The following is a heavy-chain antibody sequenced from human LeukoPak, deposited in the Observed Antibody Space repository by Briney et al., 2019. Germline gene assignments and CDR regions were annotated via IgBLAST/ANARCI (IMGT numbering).Heavy chain of an antibody. V-gene: IGHV1-2*04. CDR1: GYTFTGYY. D-gene: IGHD1-26*01. CDR2: INPNSGGT. CDR3: ARDSGRTRYYYYGMDV. J-gene: IGHJ6*02. Sequence: GASVKVSCKASGYTFTGYYMHWVRQAPGQGLEWMGWINPNSGGTNYAQKFQGWVTMTRDTSISTAYMELSRLRSDDTAVYYCARDSGRTRYYYYGMDVWGQGTTVTVSS.